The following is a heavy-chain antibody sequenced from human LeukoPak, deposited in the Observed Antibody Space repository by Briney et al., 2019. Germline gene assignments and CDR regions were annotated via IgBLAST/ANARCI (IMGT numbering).Heavy chain of an antibody. Sequence: SETLSLTCTVSGGSISSSSYYWGWIRQPPGKGLEWIGSIYYSGSTYYNPSLKSRVTISVDTSKNQFSLKLSSVTAADTAVYYCARETQTTVTFDYWGQGTLVTVSS. D-gene: IGHD4-17*01. CDR2: IYYSGST. CDR1: GGSISSSSYY. J-gene: IGHJ4*02. V-gene: IGHV4-39*02. CDR3: ARETQTTVTFDY.